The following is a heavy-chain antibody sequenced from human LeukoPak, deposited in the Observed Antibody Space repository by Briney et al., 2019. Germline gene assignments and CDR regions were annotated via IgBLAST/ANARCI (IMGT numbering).Heavy chain of an antibody. Sequence: SETLSLTCAAYGGSFSGYYWSWIRQPPGKGLEWIGEINHRGSTNYNPSLKSRVTISVDTSKNQFSLKLSSVTAADTAVYYCARGRAPYYYDSSGYFYWGQGTLVTVSS. D-gene: IGHD3-22*01. CDR2: INHRGST. V-gene: IGHV4-34*01. CDR3: ARGRAPYYYDSSGYFY. CDR1: GGSFSGYY. J-gene: IGHJ4*02.